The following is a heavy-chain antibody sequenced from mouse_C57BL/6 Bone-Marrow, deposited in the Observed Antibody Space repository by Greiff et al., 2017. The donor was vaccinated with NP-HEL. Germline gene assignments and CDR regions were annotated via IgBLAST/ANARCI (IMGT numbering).Heavy chain of an antibody. J-gene: IGHJ1*03. CDR1: GFTFSSYA. V-gene: IGHV5-9-1*02. CDR3: TSDKDSYYYGSSYVFWYFDV. CDR2: ISSGGDYI. D-gene: IGHD1-1*01. Sequence: EVKLVESGEGLVKPGGSLKLSCAASGFTFSSYAMSWVRQTPEKRLEWVAYISSGGDYIYYADTVKGRFTISRDNARNTLYLQMSSLKSEDTAMYYCTSDKDSYYYGSSYVFWYFDVWGTGTTIPVSS.